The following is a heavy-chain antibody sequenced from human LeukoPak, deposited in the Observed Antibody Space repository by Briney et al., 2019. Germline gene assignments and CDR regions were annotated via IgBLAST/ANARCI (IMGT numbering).Heavy chain of an antibody. J-gene: IGHJ4*02. CDR1: GFTFSSYA. CDR3: AKEGRISMTAVVYVDY. CDR2: IRGSGGST. D-gene: IGHD3-22*01. V-gene: IGHV3-23*01. Sequence: GRSLRLSCAASGFTFSSYAMSWVRQAPGKGLEWVSAIRGSGGSTYYADSVKGRFTISRDNSKNTLYLQMNSLRAEDTAVYYCAKEGRISMTAVVYVDYWGQGTLVTVSS.